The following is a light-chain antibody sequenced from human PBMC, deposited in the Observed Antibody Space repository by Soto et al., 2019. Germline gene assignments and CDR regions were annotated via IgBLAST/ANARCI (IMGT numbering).Light chain of an antibody. V-gene: IGKV3-15*01. J-gene: IGKJ1*01. Sequence: IVMTQSPATLSVSPGERATLSCRASQSVSSNLAWYQQKPGQAPRLLISDASTRATGIPARFSGSGSGTEFSLTISSLQSEDVAVYYCQQYNNWLQTFGQGTKV. CDR1: QSVSSN. CDR2: DAS. CDR3: QQYNNWLQT.